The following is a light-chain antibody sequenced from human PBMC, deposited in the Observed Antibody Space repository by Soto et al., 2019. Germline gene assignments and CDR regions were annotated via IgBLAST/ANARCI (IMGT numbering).Light chain of an antibody. CDR1: SSDVGGYNY. CDR2: EVS. V-gene: IGLV2-8*01. CDR3: SSYAGSNTYV. Sequence: QSALTQPASVSGSPGQSVTISCTGTSSDVGGYNYVSWYQQHPGKAPTLMIYEVSTRPSGVPDRFSGSKSGNTASLTVSGLQAEDEADYYCSSYAGSNTYVFGTGTKVTV. J-gene: IGLJ1*01.